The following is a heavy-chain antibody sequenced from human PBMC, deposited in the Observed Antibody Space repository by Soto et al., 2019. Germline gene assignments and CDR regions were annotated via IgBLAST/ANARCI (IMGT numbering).Heavy chain of an antibody. Sequence: SVKVSCKASGGIFSNFVITWVRQAPGHGLEWMGQIIPVFGTPNYAQMFQGRVTITADESTSTAYMELSSLRSDDTAVYYCASPGYDSSAYFPNDHWGQGTLVTVSS. CDR2: IIPVFGTP. CDR1: GGIFSNFV. D-gene: IGHD3-22*01. CDR3: ASPGYDSSAYFPNDH. V-gene: IGHV1-69*13. J-gene: IGHJ4*02.